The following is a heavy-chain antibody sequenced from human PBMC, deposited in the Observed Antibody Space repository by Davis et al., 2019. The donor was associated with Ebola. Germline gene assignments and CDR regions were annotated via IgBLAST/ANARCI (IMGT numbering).Heavy chain of an antibody. D-gene: IGHD3-22*01. CDR3: ARLQRDYYDSGGYYLTAYFFDS. CDR1: GASTSSGHYY. V-gene: IGHV4-30-4*01. Sequence: SETLSLTCPVSGASTSSGHYYWSWIRQPPGKGLEWIGNIYYSGSTYYSSSLKSRVTMSINMSRSQFSLRLSSVTAADTAVYYCARLQRDYYDSGGYYLTAYFFDSWGQGTLVTVSS. CDR2: IYYSGST. J-gene: IGHJ4*02.